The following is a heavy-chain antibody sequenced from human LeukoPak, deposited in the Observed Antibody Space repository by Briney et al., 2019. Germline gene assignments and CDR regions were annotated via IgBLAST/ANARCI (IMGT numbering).Heavy chain of an antibody. Sequence: GGSLRLSCAASGFTFSSYGMHWVRQAPGKGLEWVAFIRYDGSNKYYADSVKGRFTISRDNSKNTLYLQMNSLRAEDTAVYYCAKPFLSSSWYFDYWGQGTLVTVSS. CDR2: IRYDGSNK. J-gene: IGHJ4*02. CDR1: GFTFSSYG. D-gene: IGHD6-13*01. CDR3: AKPFLSSSWYFDY. V-gene: IGHV3-30*02.